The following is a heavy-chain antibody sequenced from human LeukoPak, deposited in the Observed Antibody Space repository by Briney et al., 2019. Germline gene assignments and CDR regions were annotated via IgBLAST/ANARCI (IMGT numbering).Heavy chain of an antibody. CDR3: ARIAGYCTSTRCWYYFDQ. J-gene: IGHJ4*02. CDR1: GLTFSSYW. CDR2: INSEGSST. Sequence: HPGGSLRLSCAASGLTFSSYWMHWVRQAPGMGLVWVSRINSEGSSTTYADSVKGRFTISRDNAKNTLYLQMNSLRAEDTAVYFCARIAGYCTSTRCWYYFDQWGQGTLVTVSS. D-gene: IGHD2-2*01. V-gene: IGHV3-74*01.